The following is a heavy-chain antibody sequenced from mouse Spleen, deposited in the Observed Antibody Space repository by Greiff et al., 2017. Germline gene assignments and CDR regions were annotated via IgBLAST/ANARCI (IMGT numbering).Heavy chain of an antibody. V-gene: IGHV3-6*01. J-gene: IGHJ2*01. CDR1: GYSITSGYY. Sequence: VQLKESGPGLVKPSQSLSLTCSVTGYSITSGYYWNWIRQFPGNKLEWMGYISYDGSNNYNPSLKNRISITRDTSKNQFFLKLNSVTTEDTATYYCARDNYGSHYFDYWGQGTTLTVSS. CDR2: ISYDGSN. CDR3: ARDNYGSHYFDY. D-gene: IGHD1-1*01.